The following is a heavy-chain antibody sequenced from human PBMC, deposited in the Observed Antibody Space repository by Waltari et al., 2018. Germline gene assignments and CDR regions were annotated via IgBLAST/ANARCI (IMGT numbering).Heavy chain of an antibody. J-gene: IGHJ6*02. V-gene: IGHV1-69*12. D-gene: IGHD1-1*01. CDR1: GGTFSSYA. CDR3: ARAWNDEGLDYYYGMDV. CDR2: IIPIFGTA. Sequence: QVQLVQSGAEVKKPGSSVKVSCKASGGTFSSYAISWVRQAPGHGLEWMGGIIPIFGTANYAQKFQGRVTITADESTSTAYMERSSLRSEDTAVYYCARAWNDEGLDYYYGMDVWGQGTTVTVSS.